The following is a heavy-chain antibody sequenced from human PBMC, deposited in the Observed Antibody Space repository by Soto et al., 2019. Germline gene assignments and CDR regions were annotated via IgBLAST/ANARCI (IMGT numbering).Heavy chain of an antibody. V-gene: IGHV3-15*01. D-gene: IGHD4-17*01. CDR3: TTDPYGDSLYYFDY. J-gene: IGHJ4*02. CDR2: IKSKTDGGTT. Sequence: GGSLRLSCAASGFTFSNAWMSWVRQAPGKGLEWVGRIKSKTDGGTTDYAAPVKGRFTISRDDSKNTLYLQMNSLKTEDTAVYYCTTDPYGDSLYYFDYSGPGTLVTVSS. CDR1: GFTFSNAW.